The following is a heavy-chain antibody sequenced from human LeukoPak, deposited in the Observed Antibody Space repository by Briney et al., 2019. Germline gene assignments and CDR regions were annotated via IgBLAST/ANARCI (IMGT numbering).Heavy chain of an antibody. CDR2: INTNTGNP. Sequence: ASVKVSCKASGYTFTSYAMNWVRQAPGQGLEWMGWINTNTGNPTYAQGFTGRFVFSLDTSVSTAYLQISSLKAEDTAVYYCARDGSAIYYYYYYMDVWGKGTTVTVSS. V-gene: IGHV7-4-1*02. CDR3: ARDGSAIYYYYYYMDV. CDR1: GYTFTSYA. J-gene: IGHJ6*03.